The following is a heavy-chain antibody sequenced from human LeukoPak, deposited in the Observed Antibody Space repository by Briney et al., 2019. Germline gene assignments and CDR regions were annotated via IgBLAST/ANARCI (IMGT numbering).Heavy chain of an antibody. Sequence: KTSETLSLTCTVSGGSISSSSYRWGWIRQPPGKGLEWIGSIYYSGSTYYNPSLKSRVTISVDTSKNQFSLKLSSVTAADTAVYYCARRAVTTSLYYYGMDVWGQGTTVTVSS. J-gene: IGHJ6*02. CDR1: GGSISSSSYR. D-gene: IGHD4-17*01. V-gene: IGHV4-39*01. CDR3: ARRAVTTSLYYYGMDV. CDR2: IYYSGST.